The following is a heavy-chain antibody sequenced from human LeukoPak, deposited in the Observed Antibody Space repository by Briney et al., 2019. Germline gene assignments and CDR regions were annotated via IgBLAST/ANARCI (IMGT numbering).Heavy chain of an antibody. V-gene: IGHV6-1*01. Sequence: SQTLSLTCAISGDSVSSNSAAWNWIRQSPSRGLEWLGRTYYRSKWYNDYAVSVKSRITINPDTSKNQFSLQLNSVTPEDTAVYYCARVYEGTVVTPGHFDYWGQGTLVTVSS. D-gene: IGHD4-23*01. CDR1: GDSVSSNSAA. J-gene: IGHJ4*02. CDR2: TYYRSKWYN. CDR3: ARVYEGTVVTPGHFDY.